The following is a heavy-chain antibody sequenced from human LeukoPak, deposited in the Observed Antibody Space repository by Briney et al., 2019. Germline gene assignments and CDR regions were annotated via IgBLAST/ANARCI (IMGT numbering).Heavy chain of an antibody. Sequence: ASVKVSCKASGYTFTSYDINWVRQATGQGLEWMGWINPNSGGTNYAQKFQGRVTMTRDTSISTAYMELSRLRSDDTAVYYCARDVAAAGMAEYFQHWGQGTLVTVSS. J-gene: IGHJ1*01. V-gene: IGHV1-2*02. CDR1: GYTFTSYD. CDR2: INPNSGGT. CDR3: ARDVAAAGMAEYFQH. D-gene: IGHD6-13*01.